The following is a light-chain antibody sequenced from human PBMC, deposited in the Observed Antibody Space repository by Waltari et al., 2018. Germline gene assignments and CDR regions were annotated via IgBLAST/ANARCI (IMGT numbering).Light chain of an antibody. CDR2: DVR. Sequence: QSALSQPASVSGSLGQSFTISCTGTSIDIGGHRSVPWYQQHPDKAPKLMIYDVRNRPSGVSYRFSGSKSANTASLTISGLQAEDEADYYCSSYTDSFTVVFGGGTRLTVL. CDR1: SIDIGGHRS. CDR3: SSYTDSFTVV. J-gene: IGLJ3*02. V-gene: IGLV2-14*03.